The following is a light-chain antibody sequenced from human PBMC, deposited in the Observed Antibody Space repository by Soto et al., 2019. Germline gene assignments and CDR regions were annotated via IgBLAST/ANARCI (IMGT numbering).Light chain of an antibody. V-gene: IGLV1-51*02. CDR1: SSSIGKNY. J-gene: IGLJ1*01. CDR3: GTWDSSLSVFV. CDR2: EDN. Sequence: QSVLTQPPSVSAAPGQKVTFSCSGSSSSIGKNYVSWYQQVPGTAPKLLIYEDNKRRSGIPDRFSGSKSGTSATLGITGLQTGDEADYYCGTWDSSLSVFVFGTGTKLTVL.